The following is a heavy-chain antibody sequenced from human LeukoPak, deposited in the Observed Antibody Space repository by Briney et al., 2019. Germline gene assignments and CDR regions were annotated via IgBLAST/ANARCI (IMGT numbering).Heavy chain of an antibody. V-gene: IGHV4-34*01. Sequence: SETLSLTCAVYGGSFSGYYWSWIRQPPGKGLEWIGEINHSGSTNYNPSLKSRVTISVDTSKNQFSLKLSSVTAADTAVYYCARFVVVPAAIGAFDIWGQGTMVTVSS. D-gene: IGHD2-2*01. CDR2: INHSGST. CDR1: GGSFSGYY. J-gene: IGHJ3*02. CDR3: ARFVVVPAAIGAFDI.